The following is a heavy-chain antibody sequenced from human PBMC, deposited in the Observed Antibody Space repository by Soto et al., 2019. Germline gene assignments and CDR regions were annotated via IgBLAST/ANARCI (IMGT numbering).Heavy chain of an antibody. CDR3: ARSDVVPPHWFDP. V-gene: IGHV3-23*01. CDR1: GFTFSNYA. CDR2: VSANGGGA. D-gene: IGHD2-2*01. Sequence: EVQLLESGGGLVQPGGSLRLSCAASGFTFSNYAMGWVRQAPGKGLEWVSTVSANGGGAYYADSVKGRFTISRDNSKNTVYLQMNCLKADDKAVYYCARSDVVPPHWFDPWGQGTLVTVSS. J-gene: IGHJ5*01.